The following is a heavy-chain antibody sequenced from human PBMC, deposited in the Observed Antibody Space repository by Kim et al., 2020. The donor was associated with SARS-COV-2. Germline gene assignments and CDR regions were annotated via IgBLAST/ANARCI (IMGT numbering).Heavy chain of an antibody. V-gene: IGHV1-46*01. CDR2: INPSGGST. CDR3: ARDWGYDYVWGTYRY. J-gene: IGHJ4*02. Sequence: ASVKVSCKASGYTFSSNYMHWVRQAPGQGLEWMGIINPSGGSTSYAQKFQGRVTMTRDTSTSTVYMELSSLRSEDTAVYYCARDWGYDYVWGTYRYWGQGTLVTVSS. CDR1: GYTFSSNY. D-gene: IGHD3-16*02.